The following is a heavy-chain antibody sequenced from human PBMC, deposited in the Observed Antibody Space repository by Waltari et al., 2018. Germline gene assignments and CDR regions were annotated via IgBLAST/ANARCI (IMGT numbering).Heavy chain of an antibody. CDR3: ARMVGATRGGFDP. J-gene: IGHJ5*02. CDR2: IYYSGST. D-gene: IGHD1-26*01. V-gene: IGHV4-31*03. Sequence: QVQLQESGPGLVKPSQTLSLTCTVSGGSISRGGYYWSWIRQHPGKGLEWIGYIYYSGSTYYNPSLKSRVTISVDTSKNQFSLKLSSVTAADTAVYYCARMVGATRGGFDPWGQGTLVTVSS. CDR1: GGSISRGGYY.